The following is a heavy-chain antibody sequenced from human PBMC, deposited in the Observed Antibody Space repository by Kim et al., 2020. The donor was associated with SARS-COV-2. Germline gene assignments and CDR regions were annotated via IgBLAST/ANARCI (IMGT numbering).Heavy chain of an antibody. D-gene: IGHD4-17*01. J-gene: IGHJ3*02. V-gene: IGHV3-9*01. CDR3: AKIHQDRLDDYGGNSAFDI. Sequence: DRFTISRDNAKNSLYLQMNSLRAEDTALYYCAKIHQDRLDDYGGNSAFDIWGQGTMVTVSS.